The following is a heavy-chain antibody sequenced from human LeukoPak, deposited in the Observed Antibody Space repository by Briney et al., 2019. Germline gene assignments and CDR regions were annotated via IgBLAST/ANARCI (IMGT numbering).Heavy chain of an antibody. Sequence: PSETLSLTCTVSGGSISSYYWSWIRQHPGKGLEWIGYIYYSGSTYYNPSLKSRVTISVDTSKNQFSLKLSSLTAADTAVYYCARTGPTIGENYYSGMDVWGQGTTVTVSS. CDR1: GGSISSYY. D-gene: IGHD3-16*01. CDR2: IYYSGST. CDR3: ARTGPTIGENYYSGMDV. J-gene: IGHJ6*02. V-gene: IGHV4-59*06.